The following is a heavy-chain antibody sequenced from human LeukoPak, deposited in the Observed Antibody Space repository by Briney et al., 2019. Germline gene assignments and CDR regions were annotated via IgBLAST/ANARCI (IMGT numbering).Heavy chain of an antibody. J-gene: IGHJ4*02. CDR3: ARGGAYYYDSSGYYYDPY. CDR2: INPNSGGT. V-gene: IGHV1-2*02. CDR1: GYTFTGYY. Sequence: GASVKVSCKASGYTFTGYYMHWVRQAPGQGLEWMGWINPNSGGTNYAQKFQGRVTMTRDTSISTAYMELSRLRPDDTAVYYCARGGAYYYDSSGYYYDPYWGQGTLVTVSS. D-gene: IGHD3-22*01.